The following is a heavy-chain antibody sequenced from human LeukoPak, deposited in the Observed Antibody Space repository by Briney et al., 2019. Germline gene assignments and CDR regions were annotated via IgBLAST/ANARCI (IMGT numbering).Heavy chain of an antibody. CDR2: IIPIFGTA. CDR3: ARAPEYYYGSGSYYAFDI. J-gene: IGHJ3*02. Sequence: WASXKVSCKASGGTFSSYAISWVRQAPGQGLEWMGGIIPIFGTANYAQKFQGRVTITTDESTSTAYMELSSLRSEDTAVYYCARAPEYYYGSGSYYAFDIWGQGTMVTVSS. CDR1: GGTFSSYA. V-gene: IGHV1-69*05. D-gene: IGHD3-10*01.